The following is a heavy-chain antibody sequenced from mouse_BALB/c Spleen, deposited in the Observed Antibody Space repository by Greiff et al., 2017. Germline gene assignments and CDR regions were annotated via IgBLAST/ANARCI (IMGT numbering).Heavy chain of an antibody. V-gene: IGHV3-2*02. Sequence: DVHLVESGPGLVKPSQSLSLTCTVTGYSITSDYAWNWIRQFPGNKLEWMGYISYSGSTSYNPSLKSRISITRDTSKNQFFLQLNSVTTEDTATYYCANYFDYWGQGTTLTVSS. CDR3: ANYFDY. CDR2: ISYSGST. J-gene: IGHJ2*01. CDR1: GYSITSDYA.